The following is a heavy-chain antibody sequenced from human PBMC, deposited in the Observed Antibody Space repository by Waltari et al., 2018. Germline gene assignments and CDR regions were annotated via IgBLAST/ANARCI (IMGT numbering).Heavy chain of an antibody. D-gene: IGHD6-6*01. CDR1: GGSFSGYY. V-gene: IGHV4-34*01. CDR2: INHSGST. CDR3: ARGPGYSSSSVY. Sequence: QVQLQQWGAGLLKPSETLSLTCAVYGGSFSGYYWSWIRQPPGKGLEWIWEINHSGSTNYNPSLKSRVTISVDTSKNQFSLKLSSVTAADTAVYYCARGPGYSSSSVYWGQGTLVTVSS. J-gene: IGHJ4*02.